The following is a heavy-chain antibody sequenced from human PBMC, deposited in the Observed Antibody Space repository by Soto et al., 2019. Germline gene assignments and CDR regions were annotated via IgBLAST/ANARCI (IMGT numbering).Heavy chain of an antibody. CDR2: INHSGST. CDR3: ARMSSSWCSSRADAFDI. D-gene: IGHD6-13*01. J-gene: IGHJ3*02. V-gene: IGHV4-34*01. Sequence: SETLSLTCAVYGGSFSGYYWSWIRQPPGKGLEWIGEINHSGSTNYNPSLKSRVTISVDTSKNQFSLKLSSVTAADTAVYYCARMSSSWCSSRADAFDIWGQGTMVTVSS. CDR1: GGSFSGYY.